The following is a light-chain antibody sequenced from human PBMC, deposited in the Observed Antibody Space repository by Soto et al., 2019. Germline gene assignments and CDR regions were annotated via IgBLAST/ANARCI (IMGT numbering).Light chain of an antibody. CDR3: QQYNSYWT. V-gene: IGKV1-5*01. J-gene: IGKJ1*01. Sequence: DIQITQSPSTVSASVGDRVTITCRASHNISSWLAWYQQKPGKAPKLLIYDASSLESGVPSRFSGSGSGTEFTLTISSLQPDDFATYYCQQYNSYWTFGQGTKVDIK. CDR2: DAS. CDR1: HNISSW.